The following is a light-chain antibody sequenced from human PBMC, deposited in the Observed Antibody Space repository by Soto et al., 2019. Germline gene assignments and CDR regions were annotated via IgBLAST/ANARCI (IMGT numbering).Light chain of an antibody. J-gene: IGLJ1*01. CDR1: SSDFGDYAY. V-gene: IGLV2-11*01. CDR3: CSYAGSYTYV. Sequence: QSVLTQPRSVSGSPGQSVTISCTGTSSDFGDYAYVSWYQQHPGKAPKLMIYDVSKRPSGVPDRFSGSKSVNTASLTISGLQAEDEADYYCCSYAGSYTYVFGTGTKVTVL. CDR2: DVS.